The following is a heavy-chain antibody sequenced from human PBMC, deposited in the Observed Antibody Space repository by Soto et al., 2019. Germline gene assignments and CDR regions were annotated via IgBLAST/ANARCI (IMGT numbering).Heavy chain of an antibody. CDR3: ARGGWDLPPYYYYYGMDV. CDR1: GFTFSSYS. Sequence: EVQLVESGGGLVQPGGSLRLSCAASGFTFSSYSMNWVRQAPGKGLEWVSYISSSSSTIYYADSVKGRFTISRDNAKNPLYLQMNSLRDEDTAVYYCARGGWDLPPYYYYYGMDVWGQGTKVTVSS. J-gene: IGHJ6*02. D-gene: IGHD1-26*01. V-gene: IGHV3-48*02. CDR2: ISSSSSTI.